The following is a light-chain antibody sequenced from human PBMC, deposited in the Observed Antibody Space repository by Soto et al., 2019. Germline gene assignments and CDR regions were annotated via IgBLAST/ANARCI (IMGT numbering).Light chain of an antibody. Sequence: EIVMPQSPATLSVSPGERATLSCRASPSVSSNFAWHQQKPGQAPRLLIYGASTRATGIPARFSASGSGTESTLTISILQSEDFSVYYCQQHNNWPLTFGGGTKVEIK. CDR1: PSVSSN. J-gene: IGKJ4*01. CDR2: GAS. V-gene: IGKV3-15*01. CDR3: QQHNNWPLT.